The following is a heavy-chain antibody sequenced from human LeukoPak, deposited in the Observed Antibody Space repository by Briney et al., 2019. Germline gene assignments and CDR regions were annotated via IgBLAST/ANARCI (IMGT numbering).Heavy chain of an antibody. CDR2: IYYSGST. CDR1: GGSISSSSYY. D-gene: IGHD2-2*01. V-gene: IGHV4-39*01. J-gene: IGHJ5*02. CDR3: ARLPDIVVVPAAIGFDP. Sequence: SETLSLTCTVSGGSISSSSYYWGWIRQPPGKGLEWVGSIYYSGSTYYNPSLKSRVTISVDTSKNQFSLKLSSVTAADTAVYYCARLPDIVVVPAAIGFDPWGQGTLVTVSS.